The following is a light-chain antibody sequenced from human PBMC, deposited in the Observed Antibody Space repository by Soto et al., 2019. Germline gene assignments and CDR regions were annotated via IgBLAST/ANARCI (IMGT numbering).Light chain of an antibody. Sequence: DIVMTQTPLSSPVTLGQPASISCRSSQSLVHSDGNTYLSWLQQRPGQPPRLLIYKMSNRFSGVPDRFSGSGAEKDFKLKISRVEAEDVGVYYCMQATQFPWTFGQGTKVDIK. J-gene: IGKJ1*01. CDR1: QSLVHSDGNTY. CDR2: KMS. V-gene: IGKV2-24*01. CDR3: MQATQFPWT.